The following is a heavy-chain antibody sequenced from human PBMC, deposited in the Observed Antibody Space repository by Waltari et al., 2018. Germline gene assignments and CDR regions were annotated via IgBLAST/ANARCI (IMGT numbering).Heavy chain of an antibody. Sequence: QVQLVQSGAEVKKPGSSVKVSCKASEGTFSSYAISWVRQAPGQGLEWMGGIIPIFGTANYAQKFQGRVTITADKSTSTAYMELSSLRSEDTAVYYCASLPYCSSTSCYREYYFDYWGQGTLVTVSS. J-gene: IGHJ4*02. CDR2: IIPIFGTA. CDR3: ASLPYCSSTSCYREYYFDY. V-gene: IGHV1-69*14. D-gene: IGHD2-2*01. CDR1: EGTFSSYA.